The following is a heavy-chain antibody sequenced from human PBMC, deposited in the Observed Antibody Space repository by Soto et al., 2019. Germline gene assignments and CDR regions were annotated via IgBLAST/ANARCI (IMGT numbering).Heavy chain of an antibody. Sequence: QVQLVESGGGVVQPGRSLRLSCAASGFTFSSYGMHWVRQAPGKGLEWVAGIWYDGSNKYYADSVKGRFTISRDNSKNTLYLQMNSLRAEDTAVYYCARDTSLLWFGTDAFDIWGQGTMVTVSS. CDR1: GFTFSSYG. D-gene: IGHD3-10*01. CDR2: IWYDGSNK. CDR3: ARDTSLLWFGTDAFDI. J-gene: IGHJ3*02. V-gene: IGHV3-33*01.